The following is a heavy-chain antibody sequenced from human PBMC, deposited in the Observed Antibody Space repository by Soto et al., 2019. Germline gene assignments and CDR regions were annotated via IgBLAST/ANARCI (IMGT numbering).Heavy chain of an antibody. J-gene: IGHJ4*02. D-gene: IGHD3-10*01. Sequence: PGGSLRLSCAASGFTFSNYAMSWVRQAPGKGLEWVSAISGSVGSTYYADSVKGRFTISRDNSKNTLYLQMNSLRAEDTAVYYCAKDPRVHYYVPGSSYYWGQGTPVTVSS. CDR3: AKDPRVHYYVPGSSYY. V-gene: IGHV3-23*01. CDR1: GFTFSNYA. CDR2: ISGSVGST.